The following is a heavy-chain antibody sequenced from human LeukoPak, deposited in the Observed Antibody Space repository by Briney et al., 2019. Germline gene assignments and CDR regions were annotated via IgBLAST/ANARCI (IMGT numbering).Heavy chain of an antibody. CDR2: IIPIFGTA. V-gene: IGHV1-69*13. CDR3: ARDRVLRHFDPTRYYYYYGMDV. Sequence: SVKVSCKASGGTFSSYAISWVRQAPGQGLEWMGGIIPIFGTANYAQKFQGRVTITADESTSTAYMELSSLRSEDTAVYYCARDRVLRHFDPTRYYYYYGMDVWGQGTTVTVSS. D-gene: IGHD3-9*01. CDR1: GGTFSSYA. J-gene: IGHJ6*02.